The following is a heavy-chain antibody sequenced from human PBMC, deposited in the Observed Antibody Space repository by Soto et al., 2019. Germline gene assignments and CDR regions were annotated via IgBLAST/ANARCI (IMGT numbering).Heavy chain of an antibody. CDR1: GYSFTSYR. CDR2: IYPGDSDT. V-gene: IGHV5-51*01. J-gene: IGHJ6*02. CDR3: ARQSLRSSYALDV. Sequence: GESLKISCKGSGYSFTSYRIAWVRQMPGKGLEWMGTIYPGDSDTRYSPSFQGQVSISVDKSINTAYLQWSSLKASDTAMYFCARQSLRSSYALDVWGQGTTVTVSS. D-gene: IGHD4-17*01.